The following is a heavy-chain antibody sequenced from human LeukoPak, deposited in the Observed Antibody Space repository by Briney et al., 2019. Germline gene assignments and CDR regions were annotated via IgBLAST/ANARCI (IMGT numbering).Heavy chain of an antibody. V-gene: IGHV3-9*01. Sequence: SGGSLRLSCAASGFTFDDYAMHWVRQAPGKGLEWVSGISWNSGSIGYADSAKGRFTISRDNAKNSLYLQMNSLRAEDTALYYCAKDIRSFYYYYGMDVWGQGTTVTVSS. CDR2: ISWNSGSI. J-gene: IGHJ6*02. CDR3: AKDIRSFYYYYGMDV. CDR1: GFTFDDYA.